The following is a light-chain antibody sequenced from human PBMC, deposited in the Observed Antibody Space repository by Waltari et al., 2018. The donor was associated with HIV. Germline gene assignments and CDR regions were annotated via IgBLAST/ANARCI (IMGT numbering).Light chain of an antibody. Sequence: DIQMTQSPSSLSASIGDRVTIACRASQNINTYLNWYQQKPGKAPRALISTATTLHSGVPSRFSGGGSGTEFTLTISSLQPDDFATYYCQQYNSFSLTFGGGTKVESK. CDR3: QQYNSFSLT. CDR1: QNINTY. J-gene: IGKJ4*01. CDR2: TAT. V-gene: IGKV1-16*01.